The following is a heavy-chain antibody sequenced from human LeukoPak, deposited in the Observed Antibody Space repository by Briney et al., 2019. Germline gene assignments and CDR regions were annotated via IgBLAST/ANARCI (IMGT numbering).Heavy chain of an antibody. CDR2: INHSGST. CDR3: ARSPSGPAAFDALDI. D-gene: IGHD2-2*01. Sequence: PAETLSLTCAVYGGSFSGYYCSWIRQPPGKGLECIGEINHSGSTNYNPSLKSRVTISVDTSKNQFSLKLSSVTAADTAVYYCARSPSGPAAFDALDIWGQGTMVTVSS. CDR1: GGSFSGYY. V-gene: IGHV4-34*01. J-gene: IGHJ3*02.